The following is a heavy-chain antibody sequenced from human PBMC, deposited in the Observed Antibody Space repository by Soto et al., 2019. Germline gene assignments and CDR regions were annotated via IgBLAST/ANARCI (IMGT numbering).Heavy chain of an antibody. J-gene: IGHJ4*02. CDR1: GFNLRDQA. CDR2: ISGMEDRT. D-gene: IGHD3-10*01. V-gene: IGHV3-23*01. Sequence: LQSGGGIAQPGGSLRLSCTASGFNLRDQALSWVRQAPGGGLEWVSGISGMEDRTNYADFVKSRFFISKDRAKNTLNLQMNGLRDDDTAVYYCAKTYTGGWGQGTQVTVSS. CDR3: AKTYTGG.